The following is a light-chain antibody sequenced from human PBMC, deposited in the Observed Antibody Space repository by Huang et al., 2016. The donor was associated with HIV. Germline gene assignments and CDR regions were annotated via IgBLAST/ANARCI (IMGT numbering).Light chain of an antibody. CDR3: MQGTHWPPWT. CDR2: QVS. V-gene: IGKV2-30*02. CDR1: QSLTHRDGKTY. Sequence: DVVLTQSPLSLPVTLGQPASISCRSSQSLTHRDGKTYLNWFYQRPGQSPRRLIYQVSHRDSGVPDRFSGSGSVTDFTLKISRVEAEDVGVYYCMQGTHWPPWTFGQGTKVEIK. J-gene: IGKJ1*01.